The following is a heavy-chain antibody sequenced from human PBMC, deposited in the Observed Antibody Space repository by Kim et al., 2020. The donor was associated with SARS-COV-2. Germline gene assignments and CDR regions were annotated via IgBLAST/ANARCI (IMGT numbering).Heavy chain of an antibody. V-gene: IGHV1-3*01. D-gene: IGHD3-10*01. CDR2: INAGNGNT. CDR3: ARGGYYGSGSYPYYYYGMDV. Sequence: ASVKVSCKASGYTFTSYAMHWVRQAPGQRLEWMGWINAGNGNTKYSQKFQGRVTITRDTSASTAYMELSSLRSEDTAVYYCARGGYYGSGSYPYYYYGMDVWGQGTTVTVSS. J-gene: IGHJ6*02. CDR1: GYTFTSYA.